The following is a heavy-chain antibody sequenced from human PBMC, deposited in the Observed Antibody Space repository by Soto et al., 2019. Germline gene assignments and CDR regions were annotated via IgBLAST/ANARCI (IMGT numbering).Heavy chain of an antibody. V-gene: IGHV3-15*01. CDR1: GFTFTNAW. J-gene: IGHJ3*02. CDR2: IKSKTDGGTT. Sequence: GGSLRLSCAASGFTFTNAWMSWVRQAPGKGLECVGRIKSKTDGGTTDYAAPVNGRFTISRDDSKNTLYLQMNSLKTEDTAVYYCTTREMTIPHAFDIWGQGTMVTVSS. D-gene: IGHD4-17*01. CDR3: TTREMTIPHAFDI.